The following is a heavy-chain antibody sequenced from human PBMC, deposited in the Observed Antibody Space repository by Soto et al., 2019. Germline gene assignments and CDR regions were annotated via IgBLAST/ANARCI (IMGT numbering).Heavy chain of an antibody. J-gene: IGHJ4*02. Sequence: SETLSLTCTVSGGSISSYYWSWIRQPPGKGLEWIGYIYYSGSTNYNPSLKSRVTISVDTSKNQFSLKLSSVTAADTAVYYCARHYYDSSGYSDWGQGTLVTVS. CDR1: GGSISSYY. V-gene: IGHV4-59*08. D-gene: IGHD3-22*01. CDR2: IYYSGST. CDR3: ARHYYDSSGYSD.